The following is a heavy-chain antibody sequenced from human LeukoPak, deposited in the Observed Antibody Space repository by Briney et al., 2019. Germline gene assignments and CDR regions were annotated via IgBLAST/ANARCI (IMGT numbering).Heavy chain of an antibody. Sequence: SETLSLTCTVSGGSISSYYWSWIRRPPGKGLEWIGYIYYSGSTNYNPSLKSRVTISVDTSKNQFSLKLSSVTAADTAVYYCARGNTAMVAYYFDYWGQGTLVTVSS. D-gene: IGHD5-18*01. CDR2: IYYSGST. J-gene: IGHJ4*02. V-gene: IGHV4-59*01. CDR1: GGSISSYY. CDR3: ARGNTAMVAYYFDY.